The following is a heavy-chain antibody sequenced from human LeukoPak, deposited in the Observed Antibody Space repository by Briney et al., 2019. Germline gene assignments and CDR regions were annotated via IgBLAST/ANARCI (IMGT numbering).Heavy chain of an antibody. V-gene: IGHV4-34*01. Sequence: SETLSLTCAVYGGSFSGCYWSWIRQPPGKGLEWIGEINHSGSTNYNPSLKSRVTISVDTSKNQFSLKLSSVTAADTAVYHCARDQGRRGTGSGSSRFHPFDYWGQGTLVTVSS. J-gene: IGHJ4*02. CDR2: INHSGST. CDR1: GGSFSGCY. CDR3: ARDQGRRGTGSGSSRFHPFDY. D-gene: IGHD3-10*01.